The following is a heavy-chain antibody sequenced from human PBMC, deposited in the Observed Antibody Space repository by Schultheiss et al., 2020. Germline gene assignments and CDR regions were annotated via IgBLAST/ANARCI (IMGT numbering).Heavy chain of an antibody. Sequence: GESLKISCAASGFTFSSYAMSWVRQAPGKGLEWVSAISGSGGSTYYADSVKGRFTISRDNSKNTLYLQMNSLRAEDTAVYYCARSQGGSSPVRNYYYYGMDVWGQGTTVTVSS. D-gene: IGHD2-15*01. J-gene: IGHJ6*02. CDR1: GFTFSSYA. V-gene: IGHV3-23*01. CDR2: ISGSGGST. CDR3: ARSQGGSSPVRNYYYYGMDV.